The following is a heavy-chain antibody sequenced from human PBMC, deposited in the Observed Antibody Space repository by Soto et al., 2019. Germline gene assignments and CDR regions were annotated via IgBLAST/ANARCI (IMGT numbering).Heavy chain of an antibody. CDR3: ARGLYDSSGYYYVH. Sequence: GGSLRLSCAASGFTFSSYAMHWVRQAPGKGLEWVAVISYDGSNKYYADSVKGRFTISRDNSKNTLYLQMNSLRAEDTAVYYCARGLYDSSGYYYVHWGQGTLVTVSS. CDR2: ISYDGSNK. D-gene: IGHD3-22*01. V-gene: IGHV3-30-3*01. J-gene: IGHJ4*02. CDR1: GFTFSSYA.